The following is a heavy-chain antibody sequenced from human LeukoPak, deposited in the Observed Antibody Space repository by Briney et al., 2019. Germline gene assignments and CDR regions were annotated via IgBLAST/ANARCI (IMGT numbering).Heavy chain of an antibody. D-gene: IGHD3-22*01. CDR1: GFTFRSYA. J-gene: IGHJ4*02. CDR3: AKDSGNYDSSGYYYIRIEVYFDS. V-gene: IGHV3-23*01. CDR2: ISGSGGTT. Sequence: PGGSLRLSCAASGFTFRSYAMSWVRQAPGKGLEWVSTISGSGGTTHYADSVKGRFTISRDNSKNTLYLQMNSLRAEDTAVYYCAKDSGNYDSSGYYYIRIEVYFDSWGQGTLVTVSS.